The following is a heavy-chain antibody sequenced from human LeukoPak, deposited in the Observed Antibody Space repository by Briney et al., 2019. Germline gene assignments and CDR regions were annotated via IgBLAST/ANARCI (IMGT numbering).Heavy chain of an antibody. J-gene: IGHJ6*03. CDR1: GGSFSGYY. CDR2: INHSGST. CDR3: ARGFRYIFYYYYYMDV. V-gene: IGHV4-34*01. D-gene: IGHD1-1*01. Sequence: SETLSLTCAVYGGSFSGYYWSWIRPPPGKGLEWIGEINHSGSTNYNPSLKSRVTISVDTSKNQFSLKLSSVTAADTAVYYCARGFRYIFYYYYYMDVWGKGTTVTVSS.